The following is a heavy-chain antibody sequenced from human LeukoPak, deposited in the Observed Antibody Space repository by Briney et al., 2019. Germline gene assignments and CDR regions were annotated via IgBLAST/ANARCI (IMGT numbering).Heavy chain of an antibody. Sequence: SGPTLVKPTQTLTLTCTFSGFSLSISGVGVGWIRQPPGKALEWLALIYWNDNKRYSPSLKSRLTINKDTSNQVVLTMTNMDPGDTATYYCARRYYYRGEDYYYMDVWGKGITVTISS. CDR3: ARRYYYRGEDYYYMDV. CDR2: IYWNDNK. CDR1: GFSLSISGVG. V-gene: IGHV2-5*01. J-gene: IGHJ6*03. D-gene: IGHD3-22*01.